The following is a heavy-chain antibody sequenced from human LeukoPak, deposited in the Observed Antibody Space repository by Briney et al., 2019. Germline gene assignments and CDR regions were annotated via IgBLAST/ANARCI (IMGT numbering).Heavy chain of an antibody. Sequence: SETLSLTCAVYGGSFSGYYWSWVRQPPGKGLEWIGEINHSGSTNYNPSLKSRVTISADTSKNQFSLKLSSVTAADTAVYYCARAVGCSSTSCYTDYWGQGTLVTVSS. CDR2: INHSGST. J-gene: IGHJ4*02. CDR1: GGSFSGYY. CDR3: ARAVGCSSTSCYTDY. D-gene: IGHD2-2*02. V-gene: IGHV4-34*01.